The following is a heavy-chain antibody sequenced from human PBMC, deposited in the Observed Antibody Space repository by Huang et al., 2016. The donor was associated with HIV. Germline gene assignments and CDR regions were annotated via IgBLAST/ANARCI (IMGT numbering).Heavy chain of an antibody. CDR1: GFTFNRYA. V-gene: IGHV3-23*01. CDR3: SRDDFWSGYSDYYGLDV. Sequence: EVQLLESGGGLVQPGGSLRLSCAASGFTFNRYAVSWVRQGPGRGLEWVSASGGRGGNKYYADSVNGRVTISRDNAKNTLFLQMSGLRAEDTAVYYCSRDDFWSGYSDYYGLDVWGQGTTVTVSS. J-gene: IGHJ6*02. CDR2: SGGRGGNK. D-gene: IGHD3-3*01.